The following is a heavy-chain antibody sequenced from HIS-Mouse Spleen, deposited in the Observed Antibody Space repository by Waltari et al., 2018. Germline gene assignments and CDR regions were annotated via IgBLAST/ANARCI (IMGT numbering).Heavy chain of an antibody. J-gene: IGHJ4*02. D-gene: IGHD4-4*01. CDR1: GFTFSSYD. CDR2: IGTAGDT. Sequence: EVQLVESGGGLVQPGGSLRLSCAASGFTFSSYDMHWVRQATGKRLEWVSAIGTAGDTYYPGSVKGRFTISRENAKNSLYLQMNSLRAGDTAVYYCARGYSNYVPYFDYWGQGTLVTVSS. V-gene: IGHV3-13*01. CDR3: ARGYSNYVPYFDY.